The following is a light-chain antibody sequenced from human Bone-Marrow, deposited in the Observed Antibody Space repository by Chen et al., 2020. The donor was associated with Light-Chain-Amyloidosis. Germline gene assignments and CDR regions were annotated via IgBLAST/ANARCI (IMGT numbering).Light chain of an antibody. CDR1: HDVRTN. CDR2: GVS. Sequence: ERVVTQSPATLSVSPGEGATLSCTTSHDVRTNLAWYQQKPGQAPRLLMFGVSIRATDTPARFRGSGSGTDFTLTINRLEPEDFAMYYCQQYGTSPLTFGGGTKVEIK. CDR3: QQYGTSPLT. V-gene: IGKV3-20*01. J-gene: IGKJ4*01.